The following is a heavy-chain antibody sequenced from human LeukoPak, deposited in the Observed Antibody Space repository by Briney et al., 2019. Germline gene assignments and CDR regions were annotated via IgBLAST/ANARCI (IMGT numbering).Heavy chain of an antibody. D-gene: IGHD2-2*01. CDR3: ARRPLRGYCSSTSCQGHNWFDP. CDR2: IYYSGST. CDR1: GGSISSYY. V-gene: IGHV4-59*12. J-gene: IGHJ5*02. Sequence: SETLSLTCTVSGGSISSYYWSWIRQPPGKGLEWIGYIYYSGSTNYNPSLKSRVTISVDTSKNQFSLKLSSVTAADTAVYYCARRPLRGYCSSTSCQGHNWFDPWGQGTLVTVSS.